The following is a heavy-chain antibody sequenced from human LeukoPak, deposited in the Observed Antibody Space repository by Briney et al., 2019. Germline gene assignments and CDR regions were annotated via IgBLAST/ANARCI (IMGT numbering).Heavy chain of an antibody. CDR2: INHSGST. CDR3: ARGGRAYAVRGTWFDP. V-gene: IGHV4-34*01. J-gene: IGHJ5*02. D-gene: IGHD2-8*01. CDR1: GGSFSGYY. Sequence: SETLSLTCAVYGGSFSGYYWSWIRQPPGKGLEWIGEINHSGSTNYNPSLKSRVTISVDTSKNQFSLKLSSVTAADTAVYYCARGGRAYAVRGTWFDPWGQGTLVTVSS.